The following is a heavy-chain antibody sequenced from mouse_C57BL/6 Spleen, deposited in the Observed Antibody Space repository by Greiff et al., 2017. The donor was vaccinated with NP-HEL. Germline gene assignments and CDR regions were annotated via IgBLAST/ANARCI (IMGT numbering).Heavy chain of an antibody. CDR1: GYTFTDYY. CDR3: AEYYYGSSYDAMDY. D-gene: IGHD1-1*01. CDR2: IGPGSGST. J-gene: IGHJ4*01. V-gene: IGHV1-77*01. Sequence: QVQLKESGAELVKPGASVKISCKASGYTFTDYYITWVKQRPGQGLEWIGKIGPGSGSTYYNENFKGKATLTADKSSSTAYMQLSSLTSEDYAVYCGAEYYYGSSYDAMDYWGQGTSVTVSS.